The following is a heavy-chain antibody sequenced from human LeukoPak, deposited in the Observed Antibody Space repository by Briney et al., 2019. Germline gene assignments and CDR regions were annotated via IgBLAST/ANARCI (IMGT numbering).Heavy chain of an antibody. CDR1: GGSISSSSYY. V-gene: IGHV4-39*07. J-gene: IGHJ3*02. CDR2: IYYSGST. Sequence: TASETLSLTCTVSGGSISSSSYYWGWIRQPPGKGLEWIGSIYYSGSTYYNPSLKSRVTISVDTSKNQFSLRLSSVTAADTAVYYCARDLASSAFDIWGQGTMVTVSS. CDR3: ARDLASSAFDI.